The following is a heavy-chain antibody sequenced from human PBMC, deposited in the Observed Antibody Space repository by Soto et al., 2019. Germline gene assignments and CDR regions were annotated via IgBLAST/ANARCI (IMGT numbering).Heavy chain of an antibody. CDR1: GFTFSSYG. CDR2: ISYDGSNK. CDR3: AEGRLMYYYYYYMDV. D-gene: IGHD2-8*01. V-gene: IGHV3-30*18. Sequence: QVQLVESGGGVVQPGRSLRLSCAASGFTFSSYGMQWVRQARGKGRERVAVISYDGSNKYYADSVKGRFTISRDNSKNTLYLRMNSLRAEDTAVYYCAEGRLMYYYYYYMDVWGKGPTVTVSS. J-gene: IGHJ6*03.